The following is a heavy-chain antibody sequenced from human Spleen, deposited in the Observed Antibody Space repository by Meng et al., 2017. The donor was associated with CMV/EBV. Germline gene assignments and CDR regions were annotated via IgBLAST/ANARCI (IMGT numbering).Heavy chain of an antibody. D-gene: IGHD4-11*01. Sequence: GGSLRLSCAASGFIVSSDNMNWVRQSPGKGLEWVSILYIDGSTSYAASVKGRFTISRDISKNTLNLQMNNLRDEDTAIYYCAKDSYSKGDYWGHGTLVTVSS. CDR1: GFIVSSDN. J-gene: IGHJ4*01. CDR2: LYIDGST. V-gene: IGHV3-53*01. CDR3: AKDSYSKGDY.